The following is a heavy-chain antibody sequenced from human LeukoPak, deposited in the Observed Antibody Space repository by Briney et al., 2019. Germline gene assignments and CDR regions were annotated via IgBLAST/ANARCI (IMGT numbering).Heavy chain of an antibody. J-gene: IGHJ4*02. CDR2: INPNSGGT. Sequence: ASVKVSCKASGYTFTGYYMHWVRQAPGQGLEWMGRINPNSGGTNYAQKFQGRVTMTRDTSISTAYMELSRLRSDDTAAYYCARAYNRFLEWLLLVWGQGTLVTVSS. CDR3: ARAYNRFLEWLLLV. CDR1: GYTFTGYY. D-gene: IGHD3-3*01. V-gene: IGHV1-2*06.